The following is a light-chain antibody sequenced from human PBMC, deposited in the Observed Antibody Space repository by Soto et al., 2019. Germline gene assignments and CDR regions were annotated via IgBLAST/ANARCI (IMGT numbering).Light chain of an antibody. CDR1: QIIDNW. CDR3: QEYNSH. V-gene: IGKV1-5*03. J-gene: IGKJ4*01. CDR2: KAS. Sequence: DTQMTQSPSALSASVGDRVTITCRASQIIDNWLACYQQKAGKAPKLLIYKASNLQSGVPSRFSGSGYGTEFTLSISDRQPEDSATYYCQEYNSHFGGGTKVEIK.